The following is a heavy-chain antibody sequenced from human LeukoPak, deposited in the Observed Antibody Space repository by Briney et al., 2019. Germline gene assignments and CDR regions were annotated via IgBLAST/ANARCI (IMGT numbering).Heavy chain of an antibody. CDR3: ARGGITIFYTLFY. D-gene: IGHD3-9*01. J-gene: IGHJ4*02. CDR2: IHHSGNT. Sequence: SETLSLTCLASGDSISSDYYWGRIRQSPGKGLEWIGSIHHSGNTYYNPSLKRRVTLSVDTSKNQFSLRLNSVTAADAAVYYCARGGITIFYTLFYWGQGTLVTVSS. V-gene: IGHV4-38-2*02. CDR1: GDSISSDYY.